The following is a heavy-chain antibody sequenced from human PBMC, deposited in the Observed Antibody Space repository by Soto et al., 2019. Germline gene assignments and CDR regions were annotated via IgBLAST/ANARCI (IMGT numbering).Heavy chain of an antibody. V-gene: IGHV4-30-4*01. CDR3: ARGGYSTAMGTSGYFDL. CDR1: GGSISSGDYY. D-gene: IGHD5-18*01. CDR2: IYYSGST. Sequence: QVQLQESGPGLVKPSQTLSLTCTVSGGSISSGDYYWSWIRQPPRKGLEWIGYIYYSGSTYYNPSLKSRVTISVATSKNQFSLKLSSVTATDTAVDYCARGGYSTAMGTSGYFDLWGRGTLVTVSS. J-gene: IGHJ2*01.